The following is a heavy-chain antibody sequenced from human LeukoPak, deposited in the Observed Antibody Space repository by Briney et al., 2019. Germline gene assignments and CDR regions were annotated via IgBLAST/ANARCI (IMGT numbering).Heavy chain of an antibody. CDR2: ITGDGAGT. D-gene: IGHD5-12*01. Sequence: GGSLRLSCAASGFIFDDYAMHWVRQAPGKGLEWVSLITGDGAGTYYEDSVRGRFTISRDNSKNSPYLIMNSLRTEDTALYYCTKGRVATVGGAKYAMDVWGQGTTVTVSS. CDR1: GFIFDDYA. J-gene: IGHJ6*02. V-gene: IGHV3-43*02. CDR3: TKGRVATVGGAKYAMDV.